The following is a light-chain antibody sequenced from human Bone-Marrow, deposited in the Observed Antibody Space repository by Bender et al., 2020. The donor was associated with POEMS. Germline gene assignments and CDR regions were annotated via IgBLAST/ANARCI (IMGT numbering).Light chain of an antibody. V-gene: IGLV4-60*03. Sequence: QLVLTQSPSASASLGASVKLTCTLSSGHSSYAIAWHQQQPEKGPRYLMNLQDSGSYNKGSGVPDRFSGSSSGADRYLTISGLQAEDEADYYCAAWDDSLNGWVFGGGTKLTVL. J-gene: IGLJ3*02. CDR1: SGHSSYA. CDR3: AAWDDSLNGWV. CDR2: LQDSGSY.